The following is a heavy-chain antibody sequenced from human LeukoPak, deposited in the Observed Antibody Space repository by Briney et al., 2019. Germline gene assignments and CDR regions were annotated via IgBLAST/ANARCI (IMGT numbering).Heavy chain of an antibody. J-gene: IGHJ4*02. D-gene: IGHD3-10*01. CDR1: GYTFTSYG. Sequence: GASVKVSCKASGYTFTSYGISWVRQAPGQGLEWMGWISAYNGNTNYAQKLQGRVTMTTDTSTSTAYMELRSLRSDDTAVYYCARDLRYYGSGSYSVDYWGQGTLVTVSS. CDR2: ISAYNGNT. CDR3: ARDLRYYGSGSYSVDY. V-gene: IGHV1-18*01.